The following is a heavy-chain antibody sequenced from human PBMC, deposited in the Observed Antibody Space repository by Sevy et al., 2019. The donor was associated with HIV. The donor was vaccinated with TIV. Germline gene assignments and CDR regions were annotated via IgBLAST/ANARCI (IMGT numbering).Heavy chain of an antibody. CDR3: AREGCTRPHDY. J-gene: IGHJ4*02. V-gene: IGHV3-23*01. Sequence: GGSLRLSCAASAFTFSEYSMSWVRQPPGKGLEWVSTLFFGCGEINYADSVKGRFTISRDNSKSSVYLQMNNLRPEDTAVYFCAREGCTRPHDYWGQGTLVTVSS. D-gene: IGHD2-8*01. CDR2: LFFGCGEI. CDR1: AFTFSEYS.